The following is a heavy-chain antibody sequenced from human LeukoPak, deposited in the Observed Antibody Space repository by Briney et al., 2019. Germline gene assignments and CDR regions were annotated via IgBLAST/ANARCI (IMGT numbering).Heavy chain of an antibody. CDR2: IGSSSSYI. J-gene: IGHJ4*02. V-gene: IGHV3-21*01. CDR3: ARARYRSSSYSNFHPRLFDY. Sequence: PGGSLRLSCAASGFTFSSYSTNWVRQAPGKGLEWVSSIGSSSSYIYYADSVKGRFTISRDNAKNSLYLQMNSLRAEDTAVYYCARARYRSSSYSNFHPRLFDYWGQGTLVTVSS. CDR1: GFTFSSYS. D-gene: IGHD6-13*01.